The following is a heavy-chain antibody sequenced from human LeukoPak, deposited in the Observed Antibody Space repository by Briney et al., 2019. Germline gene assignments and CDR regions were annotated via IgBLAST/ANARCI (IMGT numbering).Heavy chain of an antibody. D-gene: IGHD6-19*01. CDR3: ARGGPDSSGWYYYYYYMDV. CDR1: GGSISSYY. Sequence: SETLSLTCTVSGGSISSYYWSWIRQPPGKGLEWIGYIYYSGSTNYNPSLKNRVTISVDTSKNQFSLKLSSVTAADTAVYYCARGGPDSSGWYYYYYYMDVWGKGTTVTISS. V-gene: IGHV4-59*01. CDR2: IYYSGST. J-gene: IGHJ6*03.